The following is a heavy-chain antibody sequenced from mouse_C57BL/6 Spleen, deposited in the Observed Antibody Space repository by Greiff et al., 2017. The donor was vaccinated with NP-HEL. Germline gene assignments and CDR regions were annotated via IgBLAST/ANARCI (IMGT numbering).Heavy chain of an antibody. D-gene: IGHD1-1*01. CDR3: ARDGSSSWYFDV. CDR2: IDPSDSYT. J-gene: IGHJ1*03. CDR1: GYTFTSYW. Sequence: QVQLQQPGAELVRPGTSVKLSCKASGYTFTSYWMHWVKQRPGQGLEWIGVIDPSDSYTNYNQKFKGKATLTVDTSSSTAYMQLSSLTSEDSAVYYCARDGSSSWYFDVWGTGTTVTVSS. V-gene: IGHV1-59*01.